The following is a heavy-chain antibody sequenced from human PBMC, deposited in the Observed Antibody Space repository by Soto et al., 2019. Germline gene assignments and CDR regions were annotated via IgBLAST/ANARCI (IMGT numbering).Heavy chain of an antibody. CDR3: TGGSWSGEVFYI. D-gene: IGHD2-15*01. CDR1: GGTFSTYS. CDR2: IIPMLGTR. V-gene: IGHV1-69*08. Sequence: QVQLVQSGTEVKKPGSSVKVSCKYSGGTFSTYSLFWVRQAPGQGLEWMGRIIPMLGTRNYAQRFQDSVTITADKTTATAHMELSSLRSEDTALYYCTGGSWSGEVFYIWGQGTMVTVSS. J-gene: IGHJ4*02.